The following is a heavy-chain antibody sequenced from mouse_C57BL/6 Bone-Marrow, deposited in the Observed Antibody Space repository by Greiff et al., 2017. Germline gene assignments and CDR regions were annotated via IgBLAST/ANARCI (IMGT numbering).Heavy chain of an antibody. CDR1: GFNIKDYY. CDR2: IDPEDGET. J-gene: IGHJ2*01. V-gene: IGHV14-2*01. D-gene: IGHD1-1*01. CDR3: TKSLIYYGTNY. Sequence: EVQLVESGAELVKPGASVKLSCTASGFNIKDYYIHWVKQRTEQGLEWIGRIDPEDGETKYAPKFQDKATITADTSSNTAYLQLSSLPSEDTAVYYCTKSLIYYGTNYWGQGTTLTVSS.